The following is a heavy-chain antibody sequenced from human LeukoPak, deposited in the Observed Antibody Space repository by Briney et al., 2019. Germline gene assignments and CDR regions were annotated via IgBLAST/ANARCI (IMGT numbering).Heavy chain of an antibody. CDR1: GFTVSSNY. J-gene: IGHJ4*02. CDR3: ARLDHDYGGTYDY. Sequence: PGGSLRLSCAASGFTVSSNYMSRVRQAPGKGLEWVSVIYSGGSTYYADSVKGRFTISRDNSKNTLYLQMNSLRAEDTAVYYCARLDHDYGGTYDYWGQGTLVTVSS. CDR2: IYSGGST. V-gene: IGHV3-53*01. D-gene: IGHD4-23*01.